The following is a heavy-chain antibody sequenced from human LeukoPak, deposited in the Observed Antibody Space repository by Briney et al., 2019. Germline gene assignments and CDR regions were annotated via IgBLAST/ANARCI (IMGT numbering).Heavy chain of an antibody. CDR2: IYHSGST. J-gene: IGHJ4*02. CDR3: ARDRITMVRGVIPFAY. CDR1: GGSISSSNW. V-gene: IGHV4-4*02. D-gene: IGHD3-10*01. Sequence: SETLSLTCAVSGGSISSSNWWSWVRQPPGKGLEWIGEIYHSGSTNYNPSLKSRVTISVDTSKNQFSLKLSSVTAADTAVYYCARDRITMVRGVIPFAYWGQGTLVTVSS.